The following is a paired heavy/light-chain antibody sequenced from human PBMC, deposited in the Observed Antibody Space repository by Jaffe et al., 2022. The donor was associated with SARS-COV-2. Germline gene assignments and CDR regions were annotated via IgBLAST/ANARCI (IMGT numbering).Heavy chain of an antibody. V-gene: IGHV5-51*01. CDR2: IYPGDSHT. CDR1: GYTFTNYW. CDR3: ARQRIGFGDKDAFDI. D-gene: IGHD3-10*01. Sequence: EVQLVQSGAEVKKPGESLKISCKGSGYTFTNYWIGWVRQMPGKGLECMGIIYPGDSHTTYSPSFQGQVTISADKSISTAYLQWSSLKASDTAMYYCARQRIGFGDKDAFDIWGQGTMVTVSS. J-gene: IGHJ3*02.
Light chain of an antibody. J-gene: IGKJ2*01. Sequence: EIVLTQSPGTLSLSPGERATLSCRASQSVRNSYLAWYQQKPGQAPGLLIYGASSRATGIPDRFSGSGSGTDFTLTVSRLEPEDFAVYYCQQFGTSPYTFGQGTKLEIK. CDR2: GAS. CDR1: QSVRNSY. CDR3: QQFGTSPYT. V-gene: IGKV3-20*01.